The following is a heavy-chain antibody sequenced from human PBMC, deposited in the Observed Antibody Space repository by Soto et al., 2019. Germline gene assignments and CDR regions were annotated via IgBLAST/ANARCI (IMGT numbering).Heavy chain of an antibody. Sequence: GASVKVSCKASGGTFSSYAISWVRQAPGQGLEWMGDISPNCGTTRYAPKLQGRVTMTTDTSTTTAYMELRSLTSDDTAVYYCAREMWTRSGPQNFFDYWGLGALVTVSS. J-gene: IGHJ4*02. CDR3: AREMWTRSGPQNFFDY. D-gene: IGHD6-25*01. CDR2: ISPNCGTT. V-gene: IGHV1-18*01. CDR1: GGTFSSYA.